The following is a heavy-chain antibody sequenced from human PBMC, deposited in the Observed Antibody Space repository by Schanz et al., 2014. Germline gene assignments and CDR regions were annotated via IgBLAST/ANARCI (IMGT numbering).Heavy chain of an antibody. CDR3: ARPSDSSWYMDV. D-gene: IGHD2-21*02. Sequence: VASGGGLIQPGGSLRLSCAVSGFTVNTNYMSWVRQAPGKGLEWISSMYINSGSTQYADSVKGRFTISRDNAKNSLYLQMNSLRAEDTAVYYCARPSDSSWYMDVWGKGTTVTVSS. CDR1: GFTVNTNY. J-gene: IGHJ6*03. V-gene: IGHV3-53*01. CDR2: MYINSGST.